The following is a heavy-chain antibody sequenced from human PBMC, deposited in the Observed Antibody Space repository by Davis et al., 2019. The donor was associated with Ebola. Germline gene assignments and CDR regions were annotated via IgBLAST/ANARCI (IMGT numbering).Heavy chain of an antibody. D-gene: IGHD2-21*02. CDR3: ARELPSSS. CDR2: IYHSGST. Sequence: PSETLSLTCIVSGYFMNSGYYWGWIRQPPGKGLEWIGSIYHSGSTYYNPSLKSRVTISIDVSKNQFSLNLTSVTAADTAVYYCARELPSSSWGQGTLVTVSS. CDR1: GYFMNSGYY. V-gene: IGHV4-38-2*02. J-gene: IGHJ5*02.